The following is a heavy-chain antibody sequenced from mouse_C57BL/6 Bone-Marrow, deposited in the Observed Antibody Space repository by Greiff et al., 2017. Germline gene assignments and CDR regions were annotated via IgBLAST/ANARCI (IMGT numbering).Heavy chain of an antibody. CDR2: INPGSGCT. J-gene: IGHJ3*01. D-gene: IGHD3-1*01. V-gene: IGHV1-54*01. CDR3: ARAKNGGSWFAY. CDR1: GYAFTNYL. Sequence: VQLQQSGAELVRPGTSVKVSCKASGYAFTNYLIEWVKQRPGQGLEWIGVINPGSGCTNYNEKFKGKATLTADKSSSTAYMQLSSLPSEDSAVYFCARAKNGGSWFAYWGQGTLVTVSA.